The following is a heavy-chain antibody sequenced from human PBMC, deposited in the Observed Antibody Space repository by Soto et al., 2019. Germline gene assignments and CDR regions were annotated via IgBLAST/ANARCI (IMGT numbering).Heavy chain of an antibody. Sequence: EVQLLESGGGLVQPGGSLRLSCAASGFTFSSYARSWVRQAPGKGLEWVSAISGSGGSTDYADSVKGRFTISRDNSKNTLYLQMNSLRAEYTAVYYCAKVKSGGCYDSGDWFDPRGQGTLVTVSS. CDR1: GFTFSSYA. CDR3: AKVKSGGCYDSGDWFDP. V-gene: IGHV3-23*01. CDR2: ISGSGGST. J-gene: IGHJ5*02. D-gene: IGHD5-12*01.